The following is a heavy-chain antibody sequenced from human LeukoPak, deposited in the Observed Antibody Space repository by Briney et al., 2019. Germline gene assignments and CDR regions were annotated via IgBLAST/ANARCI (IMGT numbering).Heavy chain of an antibody. V-gene: IGHV3-74*01. Sequence: GGSLRLSCGASGFTFSSFWMHWVRQAPGKGLVWVSRINSDGSSTSYADSVKGRFTISRENAKNMLYLQMNSLRAEDTAVYYCAPHLSVVVPGAQYGMDVWGQGTTVTVSS. D-gene: IGHD2-2*01. J-gene: IGHJ6*02. CDR3: APHLSVVVPGAQYGMDV. CDR1: GFTFSSFW. CDR2: INSDGSST.